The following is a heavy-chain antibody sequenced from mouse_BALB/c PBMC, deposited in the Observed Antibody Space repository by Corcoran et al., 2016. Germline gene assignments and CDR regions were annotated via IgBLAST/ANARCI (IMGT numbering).Heavy chain of an antibody. CDR3: ASDAYYRYDVWFAY. Sequence: DVQLQESGPGLVKPSQSLSLTCSVTGYSITSGYYWNWIRQFPGNKLEWMGYISYDGSNNYNPSLKNRISITRDTSKNQFFLKLNSVTTEDTATYYCASDAYYRYDVWFAYWGQGTLVTVSA. D-gene: IGHD2-14*01. CDR1: GYSITSGYY. J-gene: IGHJ3*01. CDR2: ISYDGSN. V-gene: IGHV3-6*02.